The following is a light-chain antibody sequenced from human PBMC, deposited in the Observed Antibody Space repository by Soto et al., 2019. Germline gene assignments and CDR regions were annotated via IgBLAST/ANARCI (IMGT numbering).Light chain of an antibody. J-gene: IGLJ1*01. CDR3: NSYTSKSTGV. Sequence: QSALTQPASVSGSPGQSITISCTGTSSDVGGYNYVSWCQQHPGKAPKPIIYEVSNRPSGVSNRFSGSKSGNTASLTISGLQAEDEADYYCNSYTSKSTGVFGTGTKLTVL. CDR1: SSDVGGYNY. V-gene: IGLV2-14*01. CDR2: EVS.